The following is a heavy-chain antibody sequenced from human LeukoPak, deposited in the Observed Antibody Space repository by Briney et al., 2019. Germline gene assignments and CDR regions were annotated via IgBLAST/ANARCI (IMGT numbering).Heavy chain of an antibody. J-gene: IGHJ4*02. D-gene: IGHD3-16*01. CDR1: GFTFSNYW. V-gene: IGHV3-74*01. Sequence: GGSLRLSCAASGFTFSNYWMHWVRQVPEKGLVWVSRVNLDGSNIAYANSVKGRSTSSRDNAKNTLYLQMNRLRVEDTAVYYCARGGSYGDYWGQGILVTVSS. CDR3: ARGGSYGDY. CDR2: VNLDGSNI.